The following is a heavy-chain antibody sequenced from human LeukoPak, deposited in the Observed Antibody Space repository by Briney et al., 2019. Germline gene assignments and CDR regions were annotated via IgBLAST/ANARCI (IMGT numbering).Heavy chain of an antibody. CDR3: ARDRDTMVRGISSGMDV. D-gene: IGHD3-10*01. Sequence: GGSLRLSCTVSGFTFRNYAMHWVRQAPGKGLEWVTVILYDGIDKYYADSVKGRFTISRDNSKNTLYLQMNSLRPEDTAVYYCARDRDTMVRGISSGMDVWGQGTTVTVSS. CDR1: GFTFRNYA. CDR2: ILYDGIDK. J-gene: IGHJ6*02. V-gene: IGHV3-30*01.